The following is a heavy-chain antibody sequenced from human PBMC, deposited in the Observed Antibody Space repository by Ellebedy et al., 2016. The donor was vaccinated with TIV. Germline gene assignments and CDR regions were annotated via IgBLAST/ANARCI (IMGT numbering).Heavy chain of an antibody. CDR1: GFTFSNYA. D-gene: IGHD6-19*01. J-gene: IGHJ4*02. CDR3: ARDRPGTVVAGTLEN. V-gene: IGHV3-23*01. Sequence: PGGSLRLSCAASGFTFSNYAMTRVRQVTGQGLGWVSGISDTGITTYYADSVNGRFTISRDNSENTLYLQVNRLTTEDTAVYYCARDRPGTVVAGTLENWGQGTLVTVSS. CDR2: ISDTGITT.